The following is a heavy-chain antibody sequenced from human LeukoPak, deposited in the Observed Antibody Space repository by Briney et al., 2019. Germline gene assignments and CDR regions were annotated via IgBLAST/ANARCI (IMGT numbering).Heavy chain of an antibody. D-gene: IGHD2-21*02. Sequence: SETLSLTPTLPGDSIITSSYYSGSIRQPPGKGFECMGCMDHRVATYYNPSLKSRITTSVDTSKNQLSLKLTSVSAADTAVYYCARHGVTEGCLDCWGQGTLVTVSA. V-gene: IGHV4-39*01. CDR3: ARHGVTEGCLDC. CDR1: GDSIITSSYY. J-gene: IGHJ4*02. CDR2: MDHRVAT.